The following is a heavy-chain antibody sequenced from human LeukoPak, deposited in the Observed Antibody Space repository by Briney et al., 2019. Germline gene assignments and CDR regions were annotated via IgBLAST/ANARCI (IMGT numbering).Heavy chain of an antibody. CDR2: IYPGDSDT. CDR3: ARPSLSGWYYFDY. D-gene: IGHD6-19*01. V-gene: IGHV5-51*01. J-gene: IGHJ4*02. CDR1: GYRFTSFW. Sequence: GESLKISCKGSGYRFTSFWIGWVRQMPGKGLEWMGIIYPGDSDTRYSPSFQGQVTISADKSISTAYLQWSSLKASDTAMYYCARPSLSGWYYFDYWGQGTLVTVSS.